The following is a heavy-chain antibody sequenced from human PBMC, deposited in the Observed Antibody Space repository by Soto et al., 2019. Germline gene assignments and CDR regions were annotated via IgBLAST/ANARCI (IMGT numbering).Heavy chain of an antibody. Sequence: EGSLRLSCAASGFTFSSYAMSWVRQAPGKGLEWVSAISGSGGSTYYADSVKGRFTISRDNSKNTLYLQMNSLRAEDTAVYYCAKYSSGSNDAFDIWGQGTMVTVSS. J-gene: IGHJ3*02. V-gene: IGHV3-23*01. D-gene: IGHD6-19*01. CDR1: GFTFSSYA. CDR2: ISGSGGST. CDR3: AKYSSGSNDAFDI.